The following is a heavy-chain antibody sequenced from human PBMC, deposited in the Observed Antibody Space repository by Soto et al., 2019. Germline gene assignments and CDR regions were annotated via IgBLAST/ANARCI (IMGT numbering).Heavy chain of an antibody. D-gene: IGHD6-19*01. V-gene: IGHV4-39*01. Sequence: QLQLQESGPGLVKPSETLSLTCTVSGGSISSSSYYWGWIRQPPGKGLEWSGSIYSSGSTYYKPSLKRRVTISVDTSKNQFSLKLSSVAAADTAVYYCATPLIAVAGQSDYWGQGTLVTVSS. J-gene: IGHJ4*02. CDR1: GGSISSSSYY. CDR2: IYSSGST. CDR3: ATPLIAVAGQSDY.